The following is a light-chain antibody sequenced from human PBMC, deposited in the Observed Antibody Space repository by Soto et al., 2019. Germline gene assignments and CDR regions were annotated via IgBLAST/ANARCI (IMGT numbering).Light chain of an antibody. Sequence: DIVMTQSPDSLAVSLGESATINCKSSQSVLYSSNNQNYLAWYQQKPGQPPKLLIYWASTRESGVPDRFSGSGSGTDFTLTISSLQAEDVAVYYCQQYYSTPLTFGGGTKVEIK. CDR2: WAS. V-gene: IGKV4-1*01. CDR3: QQYYSTPLT. J-gene: IGKJ4*01. CDR1: QSVLYSSNNQNY.